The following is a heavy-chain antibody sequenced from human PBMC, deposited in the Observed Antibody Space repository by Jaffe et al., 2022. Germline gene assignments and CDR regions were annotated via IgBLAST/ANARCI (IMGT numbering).Heavy chain of an antibody. CDR3: AKDIGGYSYGYKDY. CDR2: ISWDGGST. V-gene: IGHV3-43D*04. D-gene: IGHD5-18*01. Sequence: EVQLVESGGVVVQPGGSLRLSCAASGFTFDDYAMHWVRQAPGKGLEWVSLISWDGGSTYYADSVKGRFTISRDNSKNSLYLQMNSLRAEDTALYYCAKDIGGYSYGYKDYWGQGTLVTVSS. CDR1: GFTFDDYA. J-gene: IGHJ4*02.